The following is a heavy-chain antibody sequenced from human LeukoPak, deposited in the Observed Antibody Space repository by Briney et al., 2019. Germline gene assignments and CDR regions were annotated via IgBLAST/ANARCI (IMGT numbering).Heavy chain of an antibody. D-gene: IGHD3-22*01. V-gene: IGHV3-30*03. J-gene: IGHJ4*02. CDR2: VSYDGVNK. CDR1: GFTLTTYG. CDR3: ALTYYFDRRGYSYFDY. Sequence: GGSLRLSCAASGFTLTTYGIHWVRQAPGKGLEWVAVVSYDGVNKDYADSVKGRFTISRDKSKNTLHLQMDSLIPENTAIYYCALTYYFDRRGYSYFDYWGQGALVTVSS.